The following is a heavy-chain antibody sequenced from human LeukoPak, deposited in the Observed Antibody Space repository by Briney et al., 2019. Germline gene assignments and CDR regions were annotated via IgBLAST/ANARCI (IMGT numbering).Heavy chain of an antibody. CDR1: GFTFSSYW. CDR3: ATDPDTTMP. V-gene: IGHV3-74*01. D-gene: IGHD5-18*01. J-gene: IGHJ4*02. Sequence: GGSLRLSCAASGFTFSSYWMHWVRQAPGKGLVWVSRINSDGSSTSCADSVKGRFTISRDNAKNLLSLQMESLRAEDTAVYYCATDPDTTMPWGQGTLVTVSS. CDR2: INSDGSST.